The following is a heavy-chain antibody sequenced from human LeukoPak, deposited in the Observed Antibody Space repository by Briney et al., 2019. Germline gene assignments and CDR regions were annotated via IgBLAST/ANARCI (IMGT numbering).Heavy chain of an antibody. D-gene: IGHD3-10*01. CDR2: IYYSGST. J-gene: IGHJ6*02. CDR1: GGSISSYY. CDR3: ARHRGDSYYYGMDV. Sequence: SETLSLTCTVSGGSISSYYWSWIRQPPGKELEWIGYIYYSGSTNYNPSLKSRVTISVDTSKNQFSLRLSSVTAADTAVYYCARHRGDSYYYGMDVWGQGTTVTVSS. V-gene: IGHV4-59*08.